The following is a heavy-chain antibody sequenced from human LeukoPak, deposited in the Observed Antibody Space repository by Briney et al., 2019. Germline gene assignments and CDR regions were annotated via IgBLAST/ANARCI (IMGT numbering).Heavy chain of an antibody. CDR3: ASWPGSS. Sequence: SETLSLTCAVYGGSFSGYYWSWIRQPPGKGLEWIGEINHSGSTNYNPSLKGRVTISVDTSKNQFSLKLSSVTAADTAVYYCASWPGSSWGQGTLVTVSS. V-gene: IGHV4-34*01. CDR2: INHSGST. D-gene: IGHD6-13*01. CDR1: GGSFSGYY. J-gene: IGHJ4*02.